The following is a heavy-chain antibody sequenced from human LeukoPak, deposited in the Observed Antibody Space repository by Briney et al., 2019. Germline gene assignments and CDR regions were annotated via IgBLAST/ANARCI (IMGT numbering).Heavy chain of an antibody. J-gene: IGHJ2*01. CDR2: IYYSGST. CDR3: ARHQSPYSSGTPFDL. D-gene: IGHD6-19*01. Sequence: PSETLSLTCTVSGGSISSSSYYWGWIRQPPGKGLGWIGSIYYSGSTYYNPSLKSRVTISVDTSKNQFSLKLSSVTAADTAVYYCARHQSPYSSGTPFDLWGRGTLVTVSS. V-gene: IGHV4-39*01. CDR1: GGSISSSSYY.